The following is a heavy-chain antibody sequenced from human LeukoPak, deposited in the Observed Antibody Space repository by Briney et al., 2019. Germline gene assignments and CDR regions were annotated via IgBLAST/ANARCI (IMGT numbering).Heavy chain of an antibody. CDR3: AKADYYDSNTYRAQSIQH. CDR2: ISGSGIST. Sequence: GGSLRLSCAASGFTFSGYAMSGVRRAPGKGLDWVSVISGSGISTYNADSVKGRSTISRDNSKNTLYLQMNTVRAEDTAVYYCAKADYYDSNTYRAQSIQHWGQGTLVTVSS. D-gene: IGHD3-22*01. CDR1: GFTFSGYA. V-gene: IGHV3-23*01. J-gene: IGHJ1*01.